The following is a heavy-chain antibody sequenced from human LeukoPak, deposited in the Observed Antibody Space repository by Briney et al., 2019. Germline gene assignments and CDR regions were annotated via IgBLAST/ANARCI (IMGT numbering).Heavy chain of an antibody. V-gene: IGHV1-46*01. D-gene: IGHD4-23*01. CDR2: INPSGGIT. Sequence: ASVKVSCKASGYTFTSYYMHWVRQAPGQGLEWMGIINPSGGITSYAQKFQGRVTMTRDTSTSTVYMELSSLRSEDTAVYYCARDGGPQKIDYWGQGTLVTVSS. CDR3: ARDGGPQKIDY. CDR1: GYTFTSYY. J-gene: IGHJ4*02.